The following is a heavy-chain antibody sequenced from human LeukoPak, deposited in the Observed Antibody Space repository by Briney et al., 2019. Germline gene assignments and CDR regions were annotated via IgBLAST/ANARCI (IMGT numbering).Heavy chain of an antibody. CDR1: GGTFSSYA. J-gene: IGHJ3*02. V-gene: IGHV1-69*05. CDR3: ASSLIDSSGDDAFDT. D-gene: IGHD3-22*01. CDR2: IIPIFGTA. Sequence: ASVKVSCKASGGTFSSYAISWVRQAPGQGLEWMGRIIPIFGTANYAQKFQGRVTITTDESTSTAYMELSSLRSEDTAVYYCASSLIDSSGDDAFDTWGQGTMVTVSS.